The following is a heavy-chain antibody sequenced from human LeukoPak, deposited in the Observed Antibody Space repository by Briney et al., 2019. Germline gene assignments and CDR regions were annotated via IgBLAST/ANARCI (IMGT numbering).Heavy chain of an antibody. D-gene: IGHD6-6*01. CDR2: ISYDGSNK. CDR3: AKDLRQLVQGFDY. Sequence: GRSLRLSCAASGFTFSSYGMHWVRQAPGKGLEWVAVISYDGSNKYYADSVKGRFTISRDNSKNTLYLQMNSLRAEDTAVYYCAKDLRQLVQGFDYWGQGTLVTVSS. J-gene: IGHJ4*02. CDR1: GFTFSSYG. V-gene: IGHV3-30*18.